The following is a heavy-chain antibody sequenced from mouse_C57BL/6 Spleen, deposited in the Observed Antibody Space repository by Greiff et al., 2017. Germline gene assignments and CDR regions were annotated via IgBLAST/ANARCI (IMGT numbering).Heavy chain of an antibody. Sequence: EVQGVESGGGLVKPGGSLKLSCAASGFTFSSYAMSWVRQTPEKRLEWVATISDGGSYTYYPDNVKGRFTISRDNAKNNLYLQMSHLKSEDTAMYYCARDPYYYGSSPAWFAYWGQGTLVTVAA. CDR3: ARDPYYYGSSPAWFAY. D-gene: IGHD1-1*01. V-gene: IGHV5-4*01. CDR2: ISDGGSYT. CDR1: GFTFSSYA. J-gene: IGHJ3*01.